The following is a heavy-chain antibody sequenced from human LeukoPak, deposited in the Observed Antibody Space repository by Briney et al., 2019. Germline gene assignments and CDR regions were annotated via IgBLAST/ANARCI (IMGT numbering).Heavy chain of an antibody. V-gene: IGHV4-39*01. CDR1: GGSISSSSYS. J-gene: IGHJ4*02. CDR2: IYYSGST. Sequence: PSETLSLTCTVSGGSISSSSYSWGWIRQPPGKGLEWIGSIYYSGSTYYNPSLKSRVTISVDTSKNQFSLKLSSVTAADTAAYYCAGHHPRNTVDFWGQGTLVTVSS. CDR3: AGHHPRNTVDF. D-gene: IGHD2/OR15-2a*01.